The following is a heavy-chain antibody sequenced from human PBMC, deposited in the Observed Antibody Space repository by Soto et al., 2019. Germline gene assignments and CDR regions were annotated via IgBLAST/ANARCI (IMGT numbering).Heavy chain of an antibody. CDR1: GDSVSSNSAA. Sequence: SQTLSLTCAISGDSVSSNSAAWNWIRQSPSRGLEWLGRTYYRSKWYNDYAVSVKSRITINPDTSMNQFSLQLNSVTPEDTAVYYCAGGGRTIFGVAEFDYWGQGTLVTVSS. J-gene: IGHJ4*02. D-gene: IGHD3-3*01. CDR3: AGGGRTIFGVAEFDY. V-gene: IGHV6-1*01. CDR2: TYYRSKWYN.